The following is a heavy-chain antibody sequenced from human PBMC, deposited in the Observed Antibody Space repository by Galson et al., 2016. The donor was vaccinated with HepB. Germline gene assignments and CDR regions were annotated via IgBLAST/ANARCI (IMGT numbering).Heavy chain of an antibody. Sequence: SLRLSCAASGFTVSSDYMSWVRQAPGKGLEWVSVIYSDGSTYYADSVKGRFTISRDNSKNTLYLQMNSLRAEDTAVYYCARISLGGYTSGWGGSFDVWGQGTMVTVSS. CDR2: IYSDGST. J-gene: IGHJ3*01. CDR1: GFTVSSDY. V-gene: IGHV3-66*01. CDR3: ARISLGGYTSGWGGSFDV. D-gene: IGHD6-19*01.